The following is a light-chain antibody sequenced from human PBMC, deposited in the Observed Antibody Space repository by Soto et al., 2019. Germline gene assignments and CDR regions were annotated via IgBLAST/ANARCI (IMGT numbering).Light chain of an antibody. CDR1: QGISNY. V-gene: IGKV1-27*01. CDR3: QKYNGAPLT. CDR2: VAS. J-gene: IGKJ4*01. Sequence: DIQMTQSPSSLSASVGDRVTITCRASQGISNYVAWYQQKPGKVPKLLIYVASTLQSGVPSRFSGSGSGTDFTLTISRLQPEDVATYYCQKYNGAPLTFGGGTKVEIK.